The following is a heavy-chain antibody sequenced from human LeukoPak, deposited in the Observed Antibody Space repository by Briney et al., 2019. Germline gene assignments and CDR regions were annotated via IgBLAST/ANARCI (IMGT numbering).Heavy chain of an antibody. V-gene: IGHV6-1*01. J-gene: IGHJ6*02. D-gene: IGHD6-19*01. CDR2: TYYRSKWYN. CDR3: ARSYRSSGWYYCYYYYGMDV. Sequence: SQTLSLTCAISGDSVSSNSAAWNWIRQSPSRGLEWLGRTYYRSKWYNDYAVSVKSRITINPDTSKNQFSLQLNSVTPEDTAVYYCARSYRSSGWYYCYYYYGMDVWGQGTTVTVAS. CDR1: GDSVSSNSAA.